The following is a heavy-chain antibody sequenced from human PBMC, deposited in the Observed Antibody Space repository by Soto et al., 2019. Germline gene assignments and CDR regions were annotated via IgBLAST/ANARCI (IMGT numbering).Heavy chain of an antibody. J-gene: IGHJ6*02. CDR1: GYTFTRYG. V-gene: IGHV1-18*01. D-gene: IGHD2-21*02. CDR2: ISGYDGRT. CDR3: AREGDVPYYYYGMDV. Sequence: QVHLVQSGAEVKKPGASVKVSCKTSGYTFTRYGISWVRQAPGQGLEWMGWISGYDGRTNFAQKVQDRVTMPTDTSTSTVYMELRRLSSDDTAVYYCAREGDVPYYYYGMDVWGQGTTVTVSS.